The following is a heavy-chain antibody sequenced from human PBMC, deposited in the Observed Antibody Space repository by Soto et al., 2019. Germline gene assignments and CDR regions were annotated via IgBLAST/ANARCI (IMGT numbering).Heavy chain of an antibody. J-gene: IGHJ5*02. CDR2: IYYSGST. Sequence: SETLSLTCTVSGGSISSYYWSWIRQPPGKGLEWIGYIYYSGSTNYNPSLKSRVTISVDTSKNQFSLKLSSVTAADTAVYYCARRDSSGWTNCFDPWGQGTLVTVSS. CDR1: GGSISSYY. V-gene: IGHV4-59*08. D-gene: IGHD6-19*01. CDR3: ARRDSSGWTNCFDP.